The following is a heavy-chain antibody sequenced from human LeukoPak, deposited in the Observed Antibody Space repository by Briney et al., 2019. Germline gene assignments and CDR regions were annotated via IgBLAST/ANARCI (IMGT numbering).Heavy chain of an antibody. CDR1: GYTFTSYY. Sequence: ASVKVSCKASGYTFTSYYMHWVRQAPGQGLEWMGIINPSGGSTSCAQKFQGRVTMTRDTSTSTVYMELSSLRSEDTAVYYCASGGTVTTRPMYYFDYWGQGTLVTVSS. D-gene: IGHD4-17*01. CDR2: INPSGGST. V-gene: IGHV1-46*01. J-gene: IGHJ4*02. CDR3: ASGGTVTTRPMYYFDY.